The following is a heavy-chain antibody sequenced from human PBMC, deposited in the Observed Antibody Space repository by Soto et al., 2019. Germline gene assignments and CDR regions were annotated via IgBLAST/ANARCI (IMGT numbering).Heavy chain of an antibody. CDR3: ARDRLSTISSYCRIQLCSNYYYVMDV. CDR1: GYTFTSYY. CDR2: INPSGGST. Sequence: GASVKVSCKASGYTFTSYYMHWVRQAPGQGLEWMGIINPSGGSTSYAQKYKGRVTMTRDTSTSTVYMELSSLRSEDTAVYYCARDRLSTISSYCRIQLCSNYYYVMDVWGQGTTVTVSS. V-gene: IGHV1-46*01. J-gene: IGHJ6*02. D-gene: IGHD5-18*01.